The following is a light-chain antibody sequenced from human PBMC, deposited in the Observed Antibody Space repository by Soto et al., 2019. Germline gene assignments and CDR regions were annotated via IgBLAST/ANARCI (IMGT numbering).Light chain of an antibody. CDR3: CSSAPESTYV. V-gene: IGLV2-23*01. CDR1: SSDVGAYNS. CDR2: KGT. J-gene: IGLJ1*01. Sequence: QSVLAQPASVSGAPGQSITISCTGTSSDVGAYNSVSWYQQHPHRAPQVIIYKGTQRPSGVSNRFSGSTSGNAASLTISALQADDGADYFCCSSAPESTYVFGTGTKVTVL.